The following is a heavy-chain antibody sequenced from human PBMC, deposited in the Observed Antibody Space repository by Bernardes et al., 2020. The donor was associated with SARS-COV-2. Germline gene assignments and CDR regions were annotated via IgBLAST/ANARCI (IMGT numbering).Heavy chain of an antibody. CDR3: ARGPSSSGYYVGDH. D-gene: IGHD5-12*01. Sequence: CATPGFTFSNYWMHWVRQAPGKGLVWVSRINSNGGSTNYADSVKGRFTISRDNAKNTLYLQMNSLRDEDTAMYYCARGPSSSGYYVGDHWGQGALVTVSS. V-gene: IGHV3-74*01. CDR1: GFTFSNYW. CDR2: INSNGGST. J-gene: IGHJ4*02.